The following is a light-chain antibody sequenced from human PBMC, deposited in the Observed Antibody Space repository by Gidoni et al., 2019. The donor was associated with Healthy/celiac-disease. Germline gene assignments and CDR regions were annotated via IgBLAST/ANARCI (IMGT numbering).Light chain of an antibody. Sequence: DIVLTQSPATLSLSPGERATLTCRASQSVSSYLAWYQQKPGQAPRLLIYDASNSATGIPARFSGSGSGTDFTLTISSLEPEDFAVYYCQQRSNWPPEVTFGPGTKVDIK. CDR1: QSVSSY. V-gene: IGKV3-11*01. CDR2: DAS. CDR3: QQRSNWPPEVT. J-gene: IGKJ3*01.